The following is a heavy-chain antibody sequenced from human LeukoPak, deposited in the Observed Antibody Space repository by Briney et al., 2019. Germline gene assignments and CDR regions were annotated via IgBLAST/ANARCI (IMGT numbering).Heavy chain of an antibody. D-gene: IGHD3-16*01. J-gene: IGHJ3*02. CDR3: ASLGASRAPLDDAFDI. Sequence: VASVKVSCKASGYTFTGYYMHWVRQAPGQGLEWMGWINPNSGGTNYAQKFQGWVTMTRDTSISTAYMELSRLRSDDTAVYYCASLGASRAPLDDAFDIWGRGTMVTVSS. V-gene: IGHV1-2*04. CDR2: INPNSGGT. CDR1: GYTFTGYY.